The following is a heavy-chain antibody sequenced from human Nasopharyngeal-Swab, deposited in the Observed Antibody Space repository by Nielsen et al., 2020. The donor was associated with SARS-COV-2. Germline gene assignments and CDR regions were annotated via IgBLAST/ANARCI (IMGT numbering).Heavy chain of an antibody. Sequence: WIHQPPGKGLEWIGYIYYSGSTNYNPSLKSRVTISVDTSKNQFSLKLSSVTAADTAVYYCARDIRTYDILTGYSLGYFDLWGRGTLVTVSS. CDR3: ARDIRTYDILTGYSLGYFDL. V-gene: IGHV4-59*01. CDR2: IYYSGST. J-gene: IGHJ2*01. D-gene: IGHD3-9*01.